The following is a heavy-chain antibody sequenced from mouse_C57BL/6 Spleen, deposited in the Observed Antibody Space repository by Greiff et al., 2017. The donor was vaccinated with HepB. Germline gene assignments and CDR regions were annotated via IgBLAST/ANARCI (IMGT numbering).Heavy chain of an antibody. J-gene: IGHJ3*01. CDR2: IYPGDGDT. Sequence: VQLVESGPELVKPGASVKISCKASGYAFSSSWMNWVKQRPGRGLEWIGRIYPGDGDTNYNGKFKGKATLTADKSSSTAYMQLSSLTSEDSAVYFCANYGNYEEWFAYWGQGTLVTVSA. V-gene: IGHV1-82*01. CDR3: ANYGNYEEWFAY. D-gene: IGHD2-1*01. CDR1: GYAFSSSW.